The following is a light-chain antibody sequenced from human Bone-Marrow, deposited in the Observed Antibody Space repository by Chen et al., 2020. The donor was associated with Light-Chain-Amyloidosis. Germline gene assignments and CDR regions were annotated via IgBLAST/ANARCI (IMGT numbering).Light chain of an antibody. CDR3: QALDTTTHVV. J-gene: IGLJ2*01. V-gene: IGLV3-1*01. Sequence: SYVLTQPPSVSVSPGQTAAITCSTDELGNKFTCWYRQKPGQAPVLVIYQDNKRPSGIPERFSGSGAANTATLTISETQPMNEADYYCQALDTTTHVVFGGGTKLTVL. CDR1: ELGNKF. CDR2: QDN.